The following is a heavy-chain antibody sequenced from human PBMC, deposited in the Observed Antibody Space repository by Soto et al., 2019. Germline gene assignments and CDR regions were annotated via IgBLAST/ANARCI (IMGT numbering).Heavy chain of an antibody. V-gene: IGHV1-46*01. J-gene: IGHJ6*02. Sequence: QVQLVQSGAEVKKPGASVKVSCKASGYTFTSYYMHWVRQAPGQGLEWMGIINPSGGSTSYAQKFQGRVTMTRDTSTSTVYTELSSLRSEDTAVYYCARVLHDIVVVPAAILGGMDVWGQGTTVTVSS. CDR2: INPSGGST. CDR1: GYTFTSYY. D-gene: IGHD2-2*01. CDR3: ARVLHDIVVVPAAILGGMDV.